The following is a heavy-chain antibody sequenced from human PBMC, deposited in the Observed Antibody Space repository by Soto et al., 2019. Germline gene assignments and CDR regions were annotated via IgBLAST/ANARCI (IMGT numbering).Heavy chain of an antibody. D-gene: IGHD6-19*01. CDR1: GFTFSSYD. CDR2: IGTAGDT. CDR3: ARASDSSGWYPAYYFDY. Sequence: RWSLRLSCAASGFTFSSYDMHWVRQATGKGLEWVSAIGTAGDTYYPGSVKGRFTISRENAKNSLYLQMNSLRAGDTAVYYCARASDSSGWYPAYYFDYWGQGTLVTVYS. J-gene: IGHJ4*02. V-gene: IGHV3-13*01.